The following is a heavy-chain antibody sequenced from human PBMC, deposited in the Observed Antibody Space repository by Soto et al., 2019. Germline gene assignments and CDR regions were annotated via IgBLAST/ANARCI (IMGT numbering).Heavy chain of an antibody. CDR2: IYSGGST. Sequence: GGSLRLSCAASGFTVSSNYMSWVRQAPGKGLEWVSVIYSGGSTYYADSVKGRFTISRDNSKNTLYLQMNSLRAEDTAVYYCAREYYDSSGYRGVDYWGQGTLVTVSS. CDR3: AREYYDSSGYRGVDY. V-gene: IGHV3-53*01. D-gene: IGHD3-22*01. J-gene: IGHJ4*02. CDR1: GFTVSSNY.